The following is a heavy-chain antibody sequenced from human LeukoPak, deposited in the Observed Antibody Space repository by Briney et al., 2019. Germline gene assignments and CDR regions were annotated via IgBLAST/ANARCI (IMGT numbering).Heavy chain of an antibody. Sequence: GRSLRLSCAASGFTFSSYGMHWVRQAPGKGLEWVAVIWYDGSNKYYADSVKGRFTISRDNSKNTLYLQMNSLRAEDTAVYYCAKDSSLIGVTTLWYYYYGMDVWGQGTTVTVSS. CDR3: AKDSSLIGVTTLWYYYYGMDV. J-gene: IGHJ6*02. V-gene: IGHV3-33*06. CDR2: IWYDGSNK. D-gene: IGHD4-11*01. CDR1: GFTFSSYG.